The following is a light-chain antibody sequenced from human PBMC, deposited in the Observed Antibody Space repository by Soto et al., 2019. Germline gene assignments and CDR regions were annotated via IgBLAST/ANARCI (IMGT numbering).Light chain of an antibody. V-gene: IGLV2-14*01. J-gene: IGLJ1*01. CDR2: GVS. CDR3: SSHTISSALQV. Sequence: QSVLTQPASVSGSPGQSITISCTGTISDFVVYNYVSWYQQHPGKAPKLMIYGVSNRPSGVSNRFSGSKSGNTASLTISGLQADDEAHHYCSSHTISSALQVFGTGTKVTVL. CDR1: ISDFVVYNY.